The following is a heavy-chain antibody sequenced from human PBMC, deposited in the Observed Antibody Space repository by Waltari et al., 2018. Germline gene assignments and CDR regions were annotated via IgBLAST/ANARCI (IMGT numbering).Heavy chain of an antibody. CDR3: ARGGIYCSGGSCYYLSPFDY. CDR1: GYTFTSYG. D-gene: IGHD2-15*01. Sequence: QVQLVQSGAEVKKPGASVKVSCKASGYTFTSYGISWVRPAPGQGLEWRGWSSAYNGNTTYAQKPQGRVTMTTDTSTGTAYRGLRSLGSDDTAVYYCARGGIYCSGGSCYYLSPFDYWGQGTLVTVSS. J-gene: IGHJ4*02. V-gene: IGHV1-18*01. CDR2: SSAYNGNT.